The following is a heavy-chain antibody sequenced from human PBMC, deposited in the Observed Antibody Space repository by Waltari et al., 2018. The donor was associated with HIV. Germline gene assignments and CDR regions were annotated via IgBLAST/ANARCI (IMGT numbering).Heavy chain of an antibody. V-gene: IGHV3-30*03. D-gene: IGHD6-19*01. Sequence: QVQLVESGGGVLQPGRSLRLSCAASGVTFSSYGMHWFRQAPGKGLEWVTVISYYGYNKYYADSVKGRFTISRDNSKNTLYLQMNSLRPEDTAVYYCARGASGWSPGYWGQGTLVTVSS. CDR3: ARGASGWSPGY. CDR2: ISYYGYNK. CDR1: GVTFSSYG. J-gene: IGHJ4*02.